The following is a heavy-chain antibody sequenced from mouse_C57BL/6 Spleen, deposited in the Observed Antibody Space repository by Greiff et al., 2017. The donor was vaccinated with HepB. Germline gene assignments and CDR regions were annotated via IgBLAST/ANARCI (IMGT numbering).Heavy chain of an antibody. V-gene: IGHV5-17*01. CDR3: ARPDWDEDYAMDY. CDR1: GFTFSDYG. D-gene: IGHD4-1*01. Sequence: EVQRVESGGGLVKPGGSLKLSCAASGFTFSDYGMHWVRQAPEKGLEWVAYISSGSSTIYYADTVKGRFTISRDNAKNTLFLQMTSLRSEDTAMYYCARPDWDEDYAMDYWGQGTSVTVSS. CDR2: ISSGSSTI. J-gene: IGHJ4*01.